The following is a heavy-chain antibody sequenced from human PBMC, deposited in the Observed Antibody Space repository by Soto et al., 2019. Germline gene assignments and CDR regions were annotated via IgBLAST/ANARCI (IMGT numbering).Heavy chain of an antibody. D-gene: IGHD3-10*01. CDR1: GGSISSYY. V-gene: IGHV4-59*01. CDR2: IYYSGST. J-gene: IGHJ4*02. CDR3: ARAAPILGYYYGSGSSGFDY. Sequence: PSETLSLTCTVSGGSISSYYWSWIRQPPGKGLEWIGYIYYSGSTNYNPSLKSRVTISVDTSKNQFSLKLSSVTAADTAVYYCARAAPILGYYYGSGSSGFDYWGQGTLVTVSS.